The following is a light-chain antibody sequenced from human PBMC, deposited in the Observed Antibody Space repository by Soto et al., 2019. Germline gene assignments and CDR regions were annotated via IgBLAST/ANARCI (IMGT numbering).Light chain of an antibody. Sequence: EIVMTQSPGTLSLSPGERATLSCRASQSVSNNYLAWYQQKPGQASRLLIYDASNRATGIPARFSGSGSGTDFTLTISSLEPEDFALYFCQQRSSWPPTFGGGTKVDI. V-gene: IGKV3-11*01. J-gene: IGKJ4*01. CDR2: DAS. CDR1: QSVSNNY. CDR3: QQRSSWPPT.